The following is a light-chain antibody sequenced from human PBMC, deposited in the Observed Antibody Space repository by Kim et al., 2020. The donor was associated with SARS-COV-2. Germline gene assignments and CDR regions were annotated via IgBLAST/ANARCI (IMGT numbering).Light chain of an antibody. CDR2: EVS. CDR1: SSDVGGYHY. J-gene: IGLJ2*01. V-gene: IGLV2-14*01. Sequence: QSALTQPASVSGSPGQSITISCTGTSSDVGGYHYVSWYQQHPGKAPNLMIYEVSKRHSGVSNRFSASKSGSTASLTISGLQAEDEADYYCSSYTTTSTLVFGGGTKL. CDR3: SSYTTTSTLV.